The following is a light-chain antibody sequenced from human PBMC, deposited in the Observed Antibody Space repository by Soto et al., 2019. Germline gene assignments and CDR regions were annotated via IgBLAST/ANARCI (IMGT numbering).Light chain of an antibody. CDR3: QQFDTYPLT. CDR1: QGIGSST. CDR2: DVS. V-gene: IGKV1-13*02. J-gene: IGKJ5*01. Sequence: AIQLTQSPSSLSASVGDRVTITCRASQGIGSSTFAWYQQKAGKAPTLLIYDVSNLQRGVPTRFSGSGSGTDFSLTISSLQPEDFATYYCQQFDTYPLTSGQGTRLDIK.